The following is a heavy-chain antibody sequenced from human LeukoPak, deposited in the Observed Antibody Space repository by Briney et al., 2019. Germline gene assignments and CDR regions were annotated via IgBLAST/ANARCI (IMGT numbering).Heavy chain of an antibody. CDR1: GFTFSSYA. V-gene: IGHV3-7*01. CDR3: ARSQIHVDTADY. CDR2: IKQDGSEK. D-gene: IGHD5-18*01. J-gene: IGHJ4*02. Sequence: GGSLRLSCAASGFTFSSYAMHWVRQAPGKGLEWVANIKQDGSEKYYVDSVKGRFTISRDNAKNSLYLQMNSLRAEDTAVYYCARSQIHVDTADYWGQGTLVTVSS.